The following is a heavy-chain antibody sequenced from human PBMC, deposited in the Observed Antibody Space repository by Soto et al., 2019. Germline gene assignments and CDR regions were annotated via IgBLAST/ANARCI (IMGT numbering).Heavy chain of an antibody. J-gene: IGHJ4*02. V-gene: IGHV4-39*01. D-gene: IGHD2-8*01. CDR2: VAYSGST. CDR3: ARHLLCTNGVCPYYFDF. CDR1: GASISTDSYY. Sequence: SETLSLTCTVSGASISTDSYYWGWIRQPPGKGLEWIGSVAYSGSTYYSPSLRSRVIVSVDASKTQFSLRLSSVTASDTAIYYCARHLLCTNGVCPYYFDFWGQGLLVTVFS.